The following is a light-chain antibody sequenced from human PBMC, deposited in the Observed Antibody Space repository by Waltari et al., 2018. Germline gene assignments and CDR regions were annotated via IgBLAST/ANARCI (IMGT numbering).Light chain of an antibody. V-gene: IGLV3-21*02. CDR2: DDG. CDR3: QVWDSGSDHYV. Sequence: SYVLTQPPSVSVAPGQTARITCDGNKIGSKNVHWYQQKPGQAPVLVVYDDGDRPSGIPEGVSGSNSGNTATLTISRVDAGDEADYYCQVWDSGSDHYVFGTVTKVTVL. CDR1: KIGSKN. J-gene: IGLJ1*01.